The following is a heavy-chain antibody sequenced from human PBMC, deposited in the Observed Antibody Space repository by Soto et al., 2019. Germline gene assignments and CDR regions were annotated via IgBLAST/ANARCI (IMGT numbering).Heavy chain of an antibody. Sequence: VKVSCKASGYTFTSYGISWVRQAPGQGLEWMGWISAYNGNTNYAQKLQGRVTMTTDTSTSTAYMELRSLRSDDTAVYYCARSHTGSYYYYYYMDVWGKGTTVTVSS. CDR3: ARSHTGSYYYYYYMDV. J-gene: IGHJ6*03. V-gene: IGHV1-18*01. CDR1: GYTFTSYG. CDR2: ISAYNGNT.